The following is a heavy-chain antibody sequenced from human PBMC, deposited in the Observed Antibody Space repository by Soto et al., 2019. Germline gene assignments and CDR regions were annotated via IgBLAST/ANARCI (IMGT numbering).Heavy chain of an antibody. J-gene: IGHJ3*02. Sequence: GGSLRLSCAASGFTFSSYAMHWVRQAPGKGLEWVAVISYDGSNKYYADSVKGRFTISRDNSKNTLYLQMNSLRAEDTAVYYCARVGDRGAFDIWGQGTMVTVSS. CDR1: GFTFSSYA. CDR2: ISYDGSNK. CDR3: ARVGDRGAFDI. V-gene: IGHV3-30-3*01. D-gene: IGHD2-21*01.